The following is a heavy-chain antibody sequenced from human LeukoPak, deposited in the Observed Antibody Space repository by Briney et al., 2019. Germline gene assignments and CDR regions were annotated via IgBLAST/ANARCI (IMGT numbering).Heavy chain of an antibody. CDR2: ISGSGGST. Sequence: GSLRLSCAASGFTVSSNYMSWVRQAPGKGLEWVSAISGSGGSTYYADSVKGRFTISRDNSKNTLYLQMNSLRAEDTAVYYCAKGDGYWRFLEWPAFDIWGQGTMVTISS. CDR1: GFTVSSNY. J-gene: IGHJ3*02. CDR3: AKGDGYWRFLEWPAFDI. V-gene: IGHV3-23*01. D-gene: IGHD3-3*01.